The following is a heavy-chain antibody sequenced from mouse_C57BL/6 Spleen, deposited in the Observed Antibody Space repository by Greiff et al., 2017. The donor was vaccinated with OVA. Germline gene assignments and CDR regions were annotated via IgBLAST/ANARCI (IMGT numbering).Heavy chain of an antibody. D-gene: IGHD2-4*01. J-gene: IGHJ3*01. CDR1: GFNIKDDY. CDR2: IDPENGDT. V-gene: IGHV14-4*01. CDR3: TTSAMITTIAY. Sequence: EVQLQQSGAELVRPGASVKLSCTASGFNIKDDYMHWVKQRPEQGLEWIGWIDPENGDTEYASKFQGKATITADTSSNTAYLQLSSLTSEDTAVYYCTTSAMITTIAYWGQGTLVTVSA.